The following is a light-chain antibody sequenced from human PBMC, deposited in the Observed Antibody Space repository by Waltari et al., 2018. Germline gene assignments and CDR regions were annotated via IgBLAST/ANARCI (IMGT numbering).Light chain of an antibody. CDR1: SSDVGGYNY. CDR3: CSFTSRSTWV. Sequence: QSALTQPASVSGSPGQSITISCTGTSSDVGGYNYVSWYQQHPGKVPKLLIFDVSNRPSEGSSRFAGSKSGNTASLTISGLQAEDESDYYCCSFTSRSTWVFGGGTKLTVL. CDR2: DVS. J-gene: IGLJ3*02. V-gene: IGLV2-14*01.